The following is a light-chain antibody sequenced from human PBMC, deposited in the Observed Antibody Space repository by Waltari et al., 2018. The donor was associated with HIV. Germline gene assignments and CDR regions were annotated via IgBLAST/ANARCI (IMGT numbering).Light chain of an antibody. V-gene: IGKV4-1*01. CDR2: WAS. Sequence: DIVMTQSPDSLPVSLGERATLNCTSSRTILFSSDHRNYLAWYQQIPRQPPKLLMSWASTRESGVPDRFSGSGSGTDFTLTITRLQAEDVAVYHCQQYFRIPPAFGGGTKVEIK. CDR1: RTILFSSDHRNY. CDR3: QQYFRIPPA. J-gene: IGKJ4*01.